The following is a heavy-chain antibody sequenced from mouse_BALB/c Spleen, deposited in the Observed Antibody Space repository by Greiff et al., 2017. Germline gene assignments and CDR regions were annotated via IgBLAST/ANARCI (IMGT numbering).Heavy chain of an antibody. CDR2: INPSTGYT. Sequence: VQLQQSGAELAKPGASVKMSCKASGYTFTSYWMHWVKQRPGQGLEWIGYINPSTGYTEYNQKFKDKATLTADKSSSTAYMQLSSLTSEDSAVYYCARGTGRYFDVWGAGTTVTVSS. D-gene: IGHD4-1*01. CDR1: GYTFTSYW. V-gene: IGHV1-7*01. CDR3: ARGTGRYFDV. J-gene: IGHJ1*01.